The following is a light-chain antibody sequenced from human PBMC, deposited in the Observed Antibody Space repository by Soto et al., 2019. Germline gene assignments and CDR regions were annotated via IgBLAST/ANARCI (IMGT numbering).Light chain of an antibody. CDR3: QQYEKFSLT. J-gene: IGKJ1*01. CDR1: QSVSVD. V-gene: IGKV3-15*01. Sequence: HPLAPLLDPWEEQSTLSSRASQSVSVDLAWYQQTPGQAPRLLIYGASARPPGIPARFSGSASGTEFTLTIASLQSDDFAVYYCQQYEKFSLTFGPGTKVDIK. CDR2: GAS.